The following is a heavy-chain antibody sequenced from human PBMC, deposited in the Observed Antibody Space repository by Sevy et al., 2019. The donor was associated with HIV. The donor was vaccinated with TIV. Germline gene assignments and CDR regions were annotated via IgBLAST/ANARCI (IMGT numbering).Heavy chain of an antibody. CDR2: MKQDGSEE. CDR1: GFSFSIYW. J-gene: IGHJ4*01. Sequence: GSLRLSCAASGFSFSIYWMSWVRQAPGKGLEWVATMKQDGSEEDYVDSVKGRFTISRDNAKNSLFLQMNSLSAEDTAVYYCVREGLGGYSYCLDYWGHGTQVTVSS. CDR3: VREGLGGYSYCLDY. V-gene: IGHV3-7*01. D-gene: IGHD5-18*01.